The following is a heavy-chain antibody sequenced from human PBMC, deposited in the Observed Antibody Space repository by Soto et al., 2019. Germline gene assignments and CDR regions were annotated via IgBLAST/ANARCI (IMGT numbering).Heavy chain of an antibody. CDR1: GGSISSGGYS. D-gene: IGHD4-17*01. V-gene: IGHV4-30-2*01. CDR3: ARGVTTVTTFDY. CDR2: IYHSGST. J-gene: IGHJ4*02. Sequence: SETLSLTCAVSGGSISSGGYSCNWIRQPPGKGLEWIGYIYHSGSTYYNPSLKSRVTISVDRSKNQFSLKLSSVTAADTAVYYCARGVTTVTTFDYWGQGTLVTSP.